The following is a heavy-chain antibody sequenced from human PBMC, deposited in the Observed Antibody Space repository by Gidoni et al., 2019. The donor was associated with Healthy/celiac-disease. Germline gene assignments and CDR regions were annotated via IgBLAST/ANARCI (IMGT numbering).Heavy chain of an antibody. CDR2: INHSGST. CDR3: ARGDDILAAAGIWEGPARPDYFDY. CDR1: GGSFSGYY. D-gene: IGHD6-13*01. J-gene: IGHJ4*02. V-gene: IGHV4-34*01. Sequence: QVQLQQWGAGLLKPSETLSLTCAVDGGSFSGYYWSWIRQPPGKGLEWIGEINHSGSTNYNPSLKSRVTISVDTSKNQFSLKLSSVTAADTAVYYCARGDDILAAAGIWEGPARPDYFDYWGQGTLVTVSS.